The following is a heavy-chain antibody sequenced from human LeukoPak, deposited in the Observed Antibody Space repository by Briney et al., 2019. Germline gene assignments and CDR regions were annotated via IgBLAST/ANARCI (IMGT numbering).Heavy chain of an antibody. J-gene: IGHJ4*02. CDR1: GFTFSSYT. V-gene: IGHV3-23*01. CDR2: ITGSGATS. Sequence: GGSLRLSCAASGFTFSSYTMNWVRQAPGKGLEWVSGITGSGATSYYADSVKGRFTISRDNSKNTLYLQMNSLRAEDMAVYYCAKDLRGYVYGLFDYWGQGTLVTVSS. D-gene: IGHD5-18*01. CDR3: AKDLRGYVYGLFDY.